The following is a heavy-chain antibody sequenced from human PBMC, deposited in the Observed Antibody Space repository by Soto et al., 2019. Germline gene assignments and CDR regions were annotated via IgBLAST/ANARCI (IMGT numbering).Heavy chain of an antibody. V-gene: IGHV3-74*01. CDR3: ARWFTYGNFDYFDY. CDR2: IDSGGRTT. CDR1: GFTFSSYA. D-gene: IGHD3-10*01. Sequence: GGSLRLSCAASGFTFSSYAMHWFRQAPGKGLVWVSRIDSGGRTTTYADSVKGRFTISRDNAKNTLYLQMNGLRAEDTALYYCARWFTYGNFDYFDYWGQGTQVTVSS. J-gene: IGHJ4*02.